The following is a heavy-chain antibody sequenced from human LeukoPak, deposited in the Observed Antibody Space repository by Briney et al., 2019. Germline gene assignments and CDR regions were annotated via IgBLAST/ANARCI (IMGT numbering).Heavy chain of an antibody. CDR2: IDPSDSYT. J-gene: IGHJ4*02. D-gene: IGHD3-22*01. CDR1: GFIFRTYW. V-gene: IGHV5-10-1*01. CDR3: ARLRYDSSGYDY. Sequence: AGESLRISCQTSGFIFRTYWIAWVRQMPGKGLEWMGRIDPSDSYTKYSPSFQGHVTISVDKSISTAYLHWSSLKASDSAMYYCARLRYDSSGYDYWGQGALVTVSS.